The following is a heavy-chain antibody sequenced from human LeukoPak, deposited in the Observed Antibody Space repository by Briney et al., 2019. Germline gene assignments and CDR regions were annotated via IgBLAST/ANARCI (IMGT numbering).Heavy chain of an antibody. D-gene: IGHD3-22*01. J-gene: IGHJ4*02. Sequence: PGGSLRLSCAASGFTFSSYWMHWVRQAPGKGLEWVSLISGDGGSTFYADSVKGRFTISRDNSKNSLYLQMNSLRSDDTALYYCARESESSGRYDYWGQGTLVTVSS. CDR2: ISGDGGST. CDR1: GFTFSSYW. CDR3: ARESESSGRYDY. V-gene: IGHV3-43*02.